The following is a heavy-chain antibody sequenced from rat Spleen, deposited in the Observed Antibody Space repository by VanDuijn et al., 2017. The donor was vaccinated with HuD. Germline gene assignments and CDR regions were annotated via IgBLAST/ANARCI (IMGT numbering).Heavy chain of an antibody. Sequence: EVQLVESGGGLVQPGRSLKLSCAASGFTFSSFPMAWVRQAPKKGLEWVATISYDGSSSYYRDSVKGRFTISRDNAKSSLYLQMDSLRSEDTATYYCASLMYTPDYLGVMDVWGQGASVTVSS. D-gene: IGHD1-6*01. CDR2: ISYDGSSS. J-gene: IGHJ4*01. V-gene: IGHV5-7*01. CDR3: ASLMYTPDYLGVMDV. CDR1: GFTFSSFP.